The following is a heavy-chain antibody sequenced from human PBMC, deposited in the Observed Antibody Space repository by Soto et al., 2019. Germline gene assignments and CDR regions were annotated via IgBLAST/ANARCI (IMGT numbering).Heavy chain of an antibody. CDR1: GGSISSYY. D-gene: IGHD2-15*01. V-gene: IGHV4-4*07. CDR3: ARDLTEGGELGYCSGGSCYPNYYYYGMDV. J-gene: IGHJ6*02. CDR2: IYTSGST. Sequence: PSETLSLTCTVSGGSISSYYWSWIRQPAGKGLEWIGRIYTSGSTNYNPSLKSRVTMSVDTSKNQFSLKLSSVTAADTAVYYCARDLTEGGELGYCSGGSCYPNYYYYGMDVWGQGTTVTVSS.